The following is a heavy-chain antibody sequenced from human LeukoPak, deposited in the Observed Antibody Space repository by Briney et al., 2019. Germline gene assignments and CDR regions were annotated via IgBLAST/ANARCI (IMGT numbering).Heavy chain of an antibody. Sequence: SETLSLTCAVSGGSITSTTDSWAWIRQSPGKGLEWIGSIYSSGQSYYKVSLKSRVTISVDTSKNQFSLKLSSVTAADTAVYYCAGLYYYDSSGYYYVDYFDYWGQGTLVTVSS. CDR3: AGLYYYDSSGYYYVDYFDY. D-gene: IGHD3-22*01. CDR1: GGSITSTTDS. CDR2: IYSSGQS. J-gene: IGHJ4*02. V-gene: IGHV4-39*07.